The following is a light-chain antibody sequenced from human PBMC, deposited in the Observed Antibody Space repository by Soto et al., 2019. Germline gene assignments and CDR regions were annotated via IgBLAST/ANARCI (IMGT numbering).Light chain of an antibody. CDR1: QGIKND. CDR2: AAS. CDR3: LQDYNFPYT. V-gene: IGKV1-6*01. J-gene: IGKJ2*01. Sequence: AIQMTQSPSSLSASVGDRVTITCRASQGIKNDLGWYQQRPGKGPKLLIYAASSLQSEVPSRFSGSGSGTDFTLTISSLQTEDFATYYCLQDYNFPYTFGQGTKLEIK.